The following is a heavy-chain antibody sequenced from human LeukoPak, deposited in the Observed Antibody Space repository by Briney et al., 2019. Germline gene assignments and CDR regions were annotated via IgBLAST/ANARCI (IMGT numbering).Heavy chain of an antibody. Sequence: GGSLRLSCVASGFTFSRYSMNWVRQAPGKGLEWVSYISSSSRTVYYADSVKGRFTISRDNAKNSLYLQMNSLRVEDTAVYYCASSSDLIYYYYMDVWGKGTTVTVSS. CDR1: GFTFSRYS. CDR3: ASSSDLIYYYYMDV. CDR2: ISSSSRTV. V-gene: IGHV3-48*04. D-gene: IGHD3-22*01. J-gene: IGHJ6*03.